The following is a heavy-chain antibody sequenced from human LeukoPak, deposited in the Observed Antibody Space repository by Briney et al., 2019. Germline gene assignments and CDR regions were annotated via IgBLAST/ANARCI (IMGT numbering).Heavy chain of an antibody. CDR3: ARRDVGDAFDI. Sequence: SETLSLTCTVSGGSISSSSYYWGWIRQPPGKGLEWIGSIYYSGSTYCNPSLKSRVTISVDTSKNQFSLKLSSVTAADTAVYYCARRDVGDAFDIWGQETRVTVSS. J-gene: IGHJ3*02. CDR1: GGSISSSSYY. CDR2: IYYSGST. D-gene: IGHD5-24*01. V-gene: IGHV4-39*01.